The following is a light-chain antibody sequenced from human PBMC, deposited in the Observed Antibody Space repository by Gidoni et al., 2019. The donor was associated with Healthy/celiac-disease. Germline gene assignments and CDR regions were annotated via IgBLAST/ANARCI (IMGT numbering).Light chain of an antibody. CDR2: GAS. Sequence: EIVSTPSLGTLSLSPEERATLSSRASKSVSSSYLTWYQQKPGQAPRLLIYGASSRATGIPDWFSGSVSGTDFTLTISRLEPEDFAVYYCQQYGSSPGTFGQGTKVEIK. V-gene: IGKV3-20*01. CDR1: KSVSSSY. J-gene: IGKJ1*01. CDR3: QQYGSSPGT.